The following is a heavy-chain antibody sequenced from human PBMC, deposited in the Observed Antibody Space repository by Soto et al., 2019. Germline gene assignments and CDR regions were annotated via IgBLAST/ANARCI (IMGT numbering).Heavy chain of an antibody. V-gene: IGHV3-23*01. CDR2: ISGGGDST. CDR1: GFTFSNYA. CDR3: AKRSLTPAAMKSPFDY. D-gene: IGHD2-2*01. Sequence: EVQLLESGGGLVQPGGSLRLSCAASGFTFSNYAMSWVRQAPGKGLEWVSSISGGGDSTYYAESVKGRFTISRDNSKNTLYLQVNSLRAEDTAAYYCAKRSLTPAAMKSPFDYWGQGTLVTVSS. J-gene: IGHJ4*02.